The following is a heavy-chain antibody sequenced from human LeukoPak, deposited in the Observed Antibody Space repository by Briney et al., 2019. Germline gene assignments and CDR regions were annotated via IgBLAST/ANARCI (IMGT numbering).Heavy chain of an antibody. V-gene: IGHV4-34*01. Sequence: PSETLSLTCAVSGGSFTIYQWSWIRQSPEKGLEWIGDINRSGSTDYNPALRSRASISMDTSKNQFSLKLRSVTAADKAVYYCARGGAADYWGQGTLVTVSS. CDR3: ARGGAADY. J-gene: IGHJ4*02. D-gene: IGHD4/OR15-4a*01. CDR2: INRSGST. CDR1: GGSFTIYQ.